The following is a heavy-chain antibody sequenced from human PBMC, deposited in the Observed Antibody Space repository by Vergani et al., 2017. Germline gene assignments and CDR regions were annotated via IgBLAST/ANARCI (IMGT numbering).Heavy chain of an antibody. D-gene: IGHD2-2*02. CDR2: ISGSGGNT. J-gene: IGHJ5*02. V-gene: IGHV3-23*01. CDR3: AKAVKGYCSSTSCYTGEDWFDP. Sequence: EVQLLESGGNLIQPGGSLRLSCGASGFTFSSYAMTWVRLAPGKGLQWVSAISGSGGNTFYTDSVKGRFTISRDNSKDTLYLQMNSLRAEDTAVYYCAKAVKGYCSSTSCYTGEDWFDPWGQGTLVTVSS. CDR1: GFTFSSYA.